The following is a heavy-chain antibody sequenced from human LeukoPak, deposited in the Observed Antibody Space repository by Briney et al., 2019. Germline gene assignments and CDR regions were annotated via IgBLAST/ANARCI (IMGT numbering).Heavy chain of an antibody. Sequence: GASVKVSCKASGYTFTSYGISWVRQAPGQGLEWMGWMNPNSGNTGYAQKFQGRVTMTRNTSISTAYMELSSLRSEDTAVYYCARKERWFGELYWFDPWGQGTLVTVSS. J-gene: IGHJ5*02. V-gene: IGHV1-8*02. CDR2: MNPNSGNT. D-gene: IGHD3-10*01. CDR3: ARKERWFGELYWFDP. CDR1: GYTFTSYG.